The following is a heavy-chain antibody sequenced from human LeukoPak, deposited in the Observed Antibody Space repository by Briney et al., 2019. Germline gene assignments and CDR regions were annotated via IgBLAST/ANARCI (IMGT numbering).Heavy chain of an antibody. CDR3: ASLGELSGDSRPY. D-gene: IGHD3-16*02. CDR1: GGSISSGDYY. CDR2: IYYSGST. J-gene: IGHJ4*02. V-gene: IGHV4-30-4*01. Sequence: SETLSLTCTVSGGSISSGDYYWSWIRQPPGKGLEWIGYIYYSGSTYYNPSLKSRVTISVDTSKNQFSLKLSSVTAADTAVYYCASLGELSGDSRPYWGQGTLVTVSS.